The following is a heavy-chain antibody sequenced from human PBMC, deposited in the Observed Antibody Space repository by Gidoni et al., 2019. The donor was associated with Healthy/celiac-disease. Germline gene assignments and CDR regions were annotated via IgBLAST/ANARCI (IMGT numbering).Heavy chain of an antibody. Sequence: QVQLVQSGAEVQKPGSSVKVSCKASGGTFSSYAISWVRQAPGQGPEWMGGIITIFGTANYAQKFQGRVTITADESTSTAYMELSSLRSEDTAVYYCARTILDIVVVVAASYNWFDPWGQGTLVTVSS. CDR2: IITIFGTA. CDR1: GGTFSSYA. D-gene: IGHD2-15*01. J-gene: IGHJ5*02. V-gene: IGHV1-69*01. CDR3: ARTILDIVVVVAASYNWFDP.